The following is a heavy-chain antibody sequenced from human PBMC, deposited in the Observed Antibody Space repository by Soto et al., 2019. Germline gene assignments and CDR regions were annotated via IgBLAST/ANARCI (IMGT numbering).Heavy chain of an antibody. CDR1: GFTFNNYV. J-gene: IGHJ4*02. D-gene: IGHD3-22*01. V-gene: IGHV3-23*01. Sequence: EVQLLESGGGLLQPGGCLRLSCAASGFTFNNYVMNWVRQAPGKGLEWVSSISRSGSGSPYYSDSVKGRFTISRDNSKNTLSLQMNNLRAEDTAVYFCARGRYFDGGDYWVANLAFDYWGQGTLVTVSS. CDR3: ARGRYFDGGDYWVANLAFDY. CDR2: ISRSGSGSP.